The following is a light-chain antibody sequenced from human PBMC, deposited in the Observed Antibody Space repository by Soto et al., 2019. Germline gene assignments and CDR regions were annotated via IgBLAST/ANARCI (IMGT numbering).Light chain of an antibody. Sequence: EIVLTQSPATLSLSPGETATLSCRASQSVSSYLAWYQQKPGQAPRLLIYDASNRATGIPDRFSGSGSGTDFTLTISSLEPEDFAVYYCHQRGSWPRGTFRQGTKVEIK. CDR1: QSVSSY. CDR3: HQRGSWPRGT. CDR2: DAS. V-gene: IGKV3-11*01. J-gene: IGKJ1*01.